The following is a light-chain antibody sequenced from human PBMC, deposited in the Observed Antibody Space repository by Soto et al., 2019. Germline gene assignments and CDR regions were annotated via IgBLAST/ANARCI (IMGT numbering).Light chain of an antibody. Sequence: DIQMTQSPSTLSASVGDRVTITCRASQSVSTLLAWYQQKPGKAPKRLIQDASSLESGVPSRFSGRGSGREFTLTIGSLQPDDFATYYCQQYNSYPWTFGQWTMGESK. J-gene: IGKJ1*01. CDR3: QQYNSYPWT. V-gene: IGKV1-5*01. CDR1: QSVSTL. CDR2: DAS.